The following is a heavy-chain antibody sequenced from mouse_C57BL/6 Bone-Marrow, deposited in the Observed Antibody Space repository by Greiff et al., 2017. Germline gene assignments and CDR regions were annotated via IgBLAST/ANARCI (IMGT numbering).Heavy chain of an antibody. J-gene: IGHJ4*01. V-gene: IGHV12-3*01. Sequence: QVQLKESGPGLVKPSQSLFLTCSITGFPITSGYYWIWIRQSPGKPLEWMGYITHSGETFYNPSLQRPNSITREPSKNQFFLQLNSVTTEDTAMYYCAGDFYYGKDYAMDYWGQGTSVTVSS. CDR3: AGDFYYGKDYAMDY. CDR2: ITHSGET. CDR1: GFPITSGYY. D-gene: IGHD2-1*01.